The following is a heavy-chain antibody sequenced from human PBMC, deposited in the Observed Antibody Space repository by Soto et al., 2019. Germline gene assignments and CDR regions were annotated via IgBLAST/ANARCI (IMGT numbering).Heavy chain of an antibody. CDR2: TRNKANSYTT. J-gene: IGHJ4*02. CDR1: GFTFSDHY. D-gene: IGHD5-12*01. CDR3: ARVWGYSGYDLDY. Sequence: GGSLRLSCAASGFTFSDHYMDWVRQAPGKGLEWVGRTRNKANSYTTEYAASVKGRFTISRDDSKNSLYLQMNSLKTEDTAVYYCARVWGYSGYDLDYWGQGTLVTVSS. V-gene: IGHV3-72*01.